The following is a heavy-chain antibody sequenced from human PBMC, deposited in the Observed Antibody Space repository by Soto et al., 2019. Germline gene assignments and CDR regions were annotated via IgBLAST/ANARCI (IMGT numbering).Heavy chain of an antibody. J-gene: IGHJ4*02. V-gene: IGHV1-18*01. CDR1: GYTFTSYG. CDR2: ISAYNGNT. Sequence: QVQLVQSGAEVKKPGASVKVSCKASGYTFTSYGISWVRQAPGQGLEWMGWISAYNGNTNYAQKLQGRVTMTTDTSTSTAYMELRSLRSDDTAVYYCARDRGITMVRGDPTDYFDYWGQGTLVTVSS. D-gene: IGHD3-10*01. CDR3: ARDRGITMVRGDPTDYFDY.